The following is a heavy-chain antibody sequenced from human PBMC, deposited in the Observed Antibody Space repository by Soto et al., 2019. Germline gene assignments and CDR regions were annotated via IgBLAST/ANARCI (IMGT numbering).Heavy chain of an antibody. V-gene: IGHV3-23*01. J-gene: IGHJ6*02. CDR3: ARHWTGHPCPCLDF. CDR1: GFTFSNYA. D-gene: IGHD3-3*01. Sequence: EVQLLESGGGLVQPGGSLRLSCAAAGFTFSNYALTWVRQSPGKGLEWVSTFSGSGGRTSYADSVRGRFTISRDNSTNTLFLQMNRLRVEDTDIYDSARHWTGHPCPCLDFWGQGTTVSVSS. CDR2: FSGSGGRT.